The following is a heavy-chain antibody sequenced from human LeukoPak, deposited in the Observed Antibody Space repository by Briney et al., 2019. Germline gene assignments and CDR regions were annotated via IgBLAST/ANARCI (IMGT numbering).Heavy chain of an antibody. D-gene: IGHD1-26*01. V-gene: IGHV4-59*01. CDR2: IYYNGNT. CDR1: DGSINSYY. J-gene: IGHJ6*02. Sequence: SETLSLTCSVSDGSINSYYWNWIRRPPGKGLEWIGYIYYNGNTNYSPSLKSRVTMSVDTSKNLFSLKVSSVTAADTAIYYCARGRSNYYGMDVWGQGTAVTVSS. CDR3: ARGRSNYYGMDV.